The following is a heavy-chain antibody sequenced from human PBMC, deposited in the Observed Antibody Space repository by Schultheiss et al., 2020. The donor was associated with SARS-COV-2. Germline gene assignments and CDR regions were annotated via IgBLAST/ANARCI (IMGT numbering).Heavy chain of an antibody. CDR3: ARILAGDLDY. CDR2: IDWDDDK. D-gene: IGHD6-19*01. CDR1: GFSLSNARMG. Sequence: GPTLVKPTQTLTLTCTFSGFSLSNARMGVSWIRQPPGKALEWLARIDWDDDKYYSTSLKTRLTISKDTSKNQVVLTMTNMDPVDTATYYCARILAGDLDYWGQGTLVTVSS. V-gene: IGHV2-70*11. J-gene: IGHJ4*02.